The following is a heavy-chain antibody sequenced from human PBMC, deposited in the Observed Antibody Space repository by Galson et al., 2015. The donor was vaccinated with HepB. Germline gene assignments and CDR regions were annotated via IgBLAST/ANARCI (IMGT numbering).Heavy chain of an antibody. CDR2: IDPTDSYT. V-gene: IGHV5-10-1*01. D-gene: IGHD6-19*01. CDR1: GYTFTNYW. J-gene: IGHJ4*02. Sequence: QSGAEVKKPGESLTISCTASGYTFTNYWISWVRQMLGKGLEWMGRIDPTDSYTNYRPSFQGHVTISVDKSTSTAFLHWSSLQASDTAVYYCARLQSSIAVAGDYWGQGTLITVSS. CDR3: ARLQSSIAVAGDY.